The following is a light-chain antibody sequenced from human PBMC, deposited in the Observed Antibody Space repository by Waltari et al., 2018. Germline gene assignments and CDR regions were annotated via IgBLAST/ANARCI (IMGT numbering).Light chain of an antibody. CDR3: CSYAGNYIHVL. Sequence: QSALTQPASVSGSPGQSLTIPCTGTSSDAGGYNSFSWYQHHPGKAPKVIIYDVRQRPSGVSNRFSGSKSGNTASLTISGLQPEDEADYFCCSYAGNYIHVLFGGGTKLTVL. CDR2: DVR. J-gene: IGLJ2*01. V-gene: IGLV2-23*02. CDR1: SSDAGGYNS.